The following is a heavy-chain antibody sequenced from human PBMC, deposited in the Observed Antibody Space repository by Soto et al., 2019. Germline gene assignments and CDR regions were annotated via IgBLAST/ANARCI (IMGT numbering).Heavy chain of an antibody. D-gene: IGHD2-15*01. CDR3: ASLESVYCSGGSCGAFDS. CDR1: GYSFTSYW. J-gene: IGHJ3*02. Sequence: GESLKISCKGSGYSFTSYWIGWVRQMPGKGLEWMGIIYPGDSDTRYSPSFQGQVTISADKSISTAYLQWSSLKASDTAMYYCASLESVYCSGGSCGAFDSWGQGKRVTASS. CDR2: IYPGDSDT. V-gene: IGHV5-51*01.